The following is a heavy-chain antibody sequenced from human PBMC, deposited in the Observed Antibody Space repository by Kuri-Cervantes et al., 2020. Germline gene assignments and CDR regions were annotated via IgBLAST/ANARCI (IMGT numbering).Heavy chain of an antibody. V-gene: IGHV4-30-2*01. D-gene: IGHD3-10*01. J-gene: IGHJ4*02. Sequence: SETLSLTCAVSGGSISSGGYSWSWIRQPPGKGLEWIGYIYHSGSTYYNPSLKSRVTISVDRSKNQFSLKLSSVTAADTAVYYCASSRLGGDYYGSGPHYFDYWGQGTLVTVSS. CDR1: GGSISSGGYS. CDR3: ASSRLGGDYYGSGPHYFDY. CDR2: IYHSGST.